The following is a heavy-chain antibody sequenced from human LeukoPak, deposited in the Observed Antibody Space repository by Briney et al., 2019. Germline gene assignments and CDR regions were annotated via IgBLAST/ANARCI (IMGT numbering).Heavy chain of an antibody. CDR1: GFTFSNYG. Sequence: GRSLRLSCAASGFTFSNYGMHWARQAPGKGLEWVGVIWYDGSNVKYPDSVKGRFTISRDNSKNMMYLQMNSLRAEDTAVYYCARDGSGWVVPAASDYWGQGTLVTVSS. D-gene: IGHD2-2*01. CDR3: ARDGSGWVVPAASDY. CDR2: IWYDGSNV. V-gene: IGHV3-33*01. J-gene: IGHJ4*02.